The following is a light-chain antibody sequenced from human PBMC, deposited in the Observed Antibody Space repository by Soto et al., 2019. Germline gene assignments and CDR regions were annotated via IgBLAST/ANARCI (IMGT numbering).Light chain of an antibody. CDR1: ENVRTF. V-gene: IGKV3-11*01. J-gene: IGKJ1*01. Sequence: PGERATLSCRASENVRTFVAWYQQKPGQAPRLLIHGASNRATGIPARFSGSGSWTDFTLTISNLEPEDCAVYYCQQHSHWPPWTFGQGTKVDIK. CDR3: QQHSHWPPWT. CDR2: GAS.